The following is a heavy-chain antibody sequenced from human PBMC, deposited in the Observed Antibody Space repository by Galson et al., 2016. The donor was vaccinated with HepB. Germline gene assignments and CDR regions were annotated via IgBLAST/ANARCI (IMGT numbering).Heavy chain of an antibody. CDR3: ARDVTVTMGRGVLDY. CDR1: GFTFSSYG. J-gene: IGHJ4*02. D-gene: IGHD3-10*01. CDR2: IWFDGSNK. Sequence: SLRLSCAASGFTFSSYGMHWVRQAPGKGLEWVAMIWFDGSNKYYVDSVKGRFTISRDNSKTTLYLEMTSLRAEDTAVYYWARDVTVTMGRGVLDYWGQGTLVTVSS. V-gene: IGHV3-33*01.